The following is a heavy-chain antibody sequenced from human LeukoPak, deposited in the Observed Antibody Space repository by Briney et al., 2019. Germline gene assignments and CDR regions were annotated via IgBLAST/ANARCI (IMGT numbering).Heavy chain of an antibody. D-gene: IGHD6-13*01. CDR2: IRYDGSNK. CDR1: GFTFSSYG. J-gene: IGHJ6*03. CDR3: AKDWNGGYSRSPRGYYYYMDV. V-gene: IGHV3-30*02. Sequence: GGSLRLSCAASGFTFSSYGMHWVRQAPGKGLELVAFIRYDGSNKYYADSVKGRFTISRDNSKNTLYLQMNSLRAEDTAVYYCAKDWNGGYSRSPRGYYYYMDVWRKSTTVTVSS.